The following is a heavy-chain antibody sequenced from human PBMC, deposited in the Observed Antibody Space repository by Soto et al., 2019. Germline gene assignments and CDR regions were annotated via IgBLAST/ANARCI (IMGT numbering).Heavy chain of an antibody. V-gene: IGHV3-7*03. J-gene: IGHJ5*02. CDR2: IKEDGSAS. CDR3: VRAGHVCSASDSFRNSNP. D-gene: IGHD1-7*01. CDR1: EVMIIPYW. Sequence: GLSXRLSCLSAEVMIIPYWMSVVRHAPGKGLEWVANIKEDGSASRYVDSASDRFLISRDNTKNSFYLQMTNLSAEDTAIYYCVRAGHVCSASDSFRNSNPWGRGTRV.